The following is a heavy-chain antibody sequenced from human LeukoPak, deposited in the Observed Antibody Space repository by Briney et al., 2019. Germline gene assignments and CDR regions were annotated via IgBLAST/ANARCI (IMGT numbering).Heavy chain of an antibody. J-gene: IGHJ4*02. V-gene: IGHV3-7*01. CDR2: IKQDGSEK. CDR3: ARGTGGNNYDFWSGYGNYYFDY. Sequence: GGSLRLSCAASGFTFSSYWMSWVRQAPGKGLEWVANIKQDGSEKYYVDSVKGRFTISRDNAKNSLYLQMNSLRAEDTAVYYCARGTGGNNYDFWSGYGNYYFDYWGQGTLVTVSS. D-gene: IGHD3-3*01. CDR1: GFTFSSYW.